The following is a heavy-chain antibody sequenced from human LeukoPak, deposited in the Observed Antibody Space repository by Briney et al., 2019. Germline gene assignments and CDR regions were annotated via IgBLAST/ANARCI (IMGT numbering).Heavy chain of an antibody. Sequence: SVKVSCKASGGTFSSYAISWVRQAPGQGLEWMGRISPILGIANYAQKFQGRVTITANKSTSTAYMELSSLRSEDTAVYYCAGGRDGYNPYWGQGTLVTVSS. CDR3: AGGRDGYNPY. CDR2: ISPILGIA. V-gene: IGHV1-69*04. CDR1: GGTFSSYA. J-gene: IGHJ4*02. D-gene: IGHD5-24*01.